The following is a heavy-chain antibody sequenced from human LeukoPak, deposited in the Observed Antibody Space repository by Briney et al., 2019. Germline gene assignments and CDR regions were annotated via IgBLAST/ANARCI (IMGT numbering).Heavy chain of an antibody. CDR2: IYYSGGT. CDR1: GGSISSGGYY. J-gene: IGHJ3*02. V-gene: IGHV4-31*11. D-gene: IGHD2-2*01. CDR3: ARQIVPAAGHDAFDI. Sequence: SDTLSLTCAVSGGSISSGGYYWNWIRQHPGKGREWIGYIYYSGGTYYNPSLKSRLSLSVDTSKNQFSVKLSSVTAADTAIYYCARQIVPAAGHDAFDIRGQGTMVTVSS.